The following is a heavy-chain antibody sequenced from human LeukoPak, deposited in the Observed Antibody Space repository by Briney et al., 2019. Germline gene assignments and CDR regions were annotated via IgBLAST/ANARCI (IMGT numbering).Heavy chain of an antibody. CDR2: IKQDGSEK. CDR1: GFTFSSYW. CDR3: ARDRAPLRFLEWYAFDI. D-gene: IGHD3-3*01. Sequence: GGSLRLSCAVSGFTFSSYWMSWVRQAPGKGLEWVANIKQDGSEKYYVDSVKGRFTISRDNAKNSLYLQMNSLRAEDTAVYYCARDRAPLRFLEWYAFDIWGQGTMVTVSS. J-gene: IGHJ3*02. V-gene: IGHV3-7*01.